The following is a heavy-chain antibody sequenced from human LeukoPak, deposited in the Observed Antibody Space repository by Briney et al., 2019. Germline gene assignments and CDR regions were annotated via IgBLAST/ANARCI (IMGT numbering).Heavy chain of an antibody. Sequence: GGSLRLSCAASGFTFRDYYMSWIRQAPGRGLEGVSYISNSGTTRYYADSVKGRFTISRDNAKNSLYLQMNSLRAEDTAAYYCARDQTGITVAATGWFDPWGQGTLVTVSS. V-gene: IGHV3-11*04. CDR2: ISNSGTTR. J-gene: IGHJ5*02. D-gene: IGHD6-19*01. CDR3: ARDQTGITVAATGWFDP. CDR1: GFTFRDYY.